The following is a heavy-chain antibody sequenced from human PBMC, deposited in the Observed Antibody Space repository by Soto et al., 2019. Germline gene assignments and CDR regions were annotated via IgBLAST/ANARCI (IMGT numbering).Heavy chain of an antibody. CDR1: GFTFTSYA. V-gene: IGHV1-3*01. CDR3: ARAGNRFRTTNWLDP. J-gene: IGHJ5*02. CDR2: INGGSGNT. Sequence: GASVKVSCKSSGFTFTSYAIHWLRQAPGQRPQWMGWINGGSGNTKYSQDFQGRVTFTRDTFATTAYLELSSLRSEDTGVYFCARAGNRFRTTNWLDPWAREPWSPSPQ. D-gene: IGHD1-7*01.